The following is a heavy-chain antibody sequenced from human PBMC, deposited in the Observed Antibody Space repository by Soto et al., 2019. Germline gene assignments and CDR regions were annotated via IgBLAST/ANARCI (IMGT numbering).Heavy chain of an antibody. CDR2: MSPGGNSQ. Sequence: PAESLRLSCAAPGFNFNIHALHWIRQAPGEGLEWVAIMSPGGNSQYYADSVKGRFTISRDTSKSTLYLQMTSLRPEDTAVYYCASGAAFYYDTSRYWGQGTLVTVSS. J-gene: IGHJ4*02. CDR3: ASGAAFYYDTSRY. CDR1: GFNFNIHA. D-gene: IGHD3-22*01. V-gene: IGHV3-30-3*01.